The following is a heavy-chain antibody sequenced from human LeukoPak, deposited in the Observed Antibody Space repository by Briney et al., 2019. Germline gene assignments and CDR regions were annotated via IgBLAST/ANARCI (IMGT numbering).Heavy chain of an antibody. D-gene: IGHD1-26*01. Sequence: PGGSLRLSCAASGFTFSSYWMSWVRQAPGKGLEWVAVIWYDGSNKYYADSVKGRFTISRDNSKNTLYLQMNSLRAEDTAVDYCARSHYPFESYFDYWGQGTLVTVSS. V-gene: IGHV3-33*08. CDR1: GFTFSSYW. J-gene: IGHJ4*02. CDR3: ARSHYPFESYFDY. CDR2: IWYDGSNK.